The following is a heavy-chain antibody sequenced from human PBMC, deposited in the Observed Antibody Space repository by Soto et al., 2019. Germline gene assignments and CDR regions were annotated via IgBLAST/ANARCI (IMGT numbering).Heavy chain of an antibody. CDR2: IYYSGST. CDR1: GGSISSYY. D-gene: IGHD3-3*01. V-gene: IGHV4-59*01. CDR3: ARGGYYDFCSGYYKGYYYCMDV. J-gene: IGHJ6*03. Sequence: QVQLQESGPGLVKPSETLSLTCTVSGGSISSYYWSWIRQPPGKGLEWIGYIYYSGSTNYNPSLKRRVIISVDTSKHRFSLKLSSGTAADTDVYYCARGGYYDFCSGYYKGYYYCMDVWGKGTTVTVSS.